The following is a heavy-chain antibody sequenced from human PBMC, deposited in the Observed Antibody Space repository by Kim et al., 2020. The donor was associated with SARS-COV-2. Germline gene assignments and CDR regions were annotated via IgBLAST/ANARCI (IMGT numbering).Heavy chain of an antibody. CDR2: T. CDR3: ARGSSSSCFDY. J-gene: IGHJ4*02. Sequence: TNYNPSLKNRVPISVDTSKNLFSLKLSSVTAADTAVYYCARGSSSSCFDYWGQGTLVTVSS. V-gene: IGHV4-34*01. D-gene: IGHD6-6*01.